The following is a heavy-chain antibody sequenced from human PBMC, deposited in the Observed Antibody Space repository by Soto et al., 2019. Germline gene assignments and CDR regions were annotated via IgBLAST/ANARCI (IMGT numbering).Heavy chain of an antibody. Sequence: QLQLQESGPGLVKPSETLSLTCTVSGDSISTRSNYWAWIRQPPGKGLEGIGSIYYTGGTYYNPSLKSRVTLFLDTSKNQFSLNLNSVTAADTAVYYCAREGPPIRAHNPPEYFQHWGQGTPVTVSS. CDR1: GDSISTRSNY. V-gene: IGHV4-39*02. J-gene: IGHJ1*01. CDR2: IYYTGGT. CDR3: AREGPPIRAHNPPEYFQH.